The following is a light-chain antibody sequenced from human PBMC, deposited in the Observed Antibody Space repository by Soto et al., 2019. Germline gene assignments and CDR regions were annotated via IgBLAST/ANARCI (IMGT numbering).Light chain of an antibody. CDR2: DAS. Sequence: DIRVTQSPPTLSASVGDRVTITCRASQTITTWMAWYQQKPGKAHKLLVYDASTLQSGVATRFSGSGSGTEFTLIISGLQPEDSATYYCQQYTNTNMPFMFGQGTKVEI. V-gene: IGKV1-5*01. CDR1: QTITTW. CDR3: QQYTNTNMPFM. J-gene: IGKJ1*01.